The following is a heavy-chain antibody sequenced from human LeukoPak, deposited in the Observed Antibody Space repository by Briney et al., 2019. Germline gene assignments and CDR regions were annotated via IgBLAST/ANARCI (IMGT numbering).Heavy chain of an antibody. CDR3: ARGAHYGDYAVFEDFDY. J-gene: IGHJ4*02. D-gene: IGHD4-17*01. CDR2: INQDEI. Sequence: GGSLRLSCATSGFIFSNYAVNWVRQAPGKGLEWVASINQDEIHYVDAVRGRFTISRDNAKNSLYLQMNSLTADDTAVYYCARGAHYGDYAVFEDFDYWGQGTLVTVSS. CDR1: GFIFSNYA. V-gene: IGHV3-7*04.